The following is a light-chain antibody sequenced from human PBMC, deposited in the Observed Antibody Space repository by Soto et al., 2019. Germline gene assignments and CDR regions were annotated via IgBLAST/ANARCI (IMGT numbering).Light chain of an antibody. CDR1: RSNLGAGYD. V-gene: IGLV1-40*01. J-gene: IGLJ2*01. CDR2: ANY. CDR3: QSYDSSLSGVV. Sequence: QSVLTQPPSVSGAPGQRVTISCTGSRSNLGAGYDVHWYQHLPGTAPKLFIYANYNRPSGVPDRFSGSKSDTSASLAITGLQAEDEADYYCQSYDSSLSGVVFGGGTKLTVL.